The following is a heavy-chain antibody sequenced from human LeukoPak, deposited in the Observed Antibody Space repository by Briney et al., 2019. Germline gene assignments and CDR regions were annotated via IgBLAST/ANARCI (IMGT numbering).Heavy chain of an antibody. D-gene: IGHD3-10*01. CDR1: GDSVSSNGAA. CDR3: ARRTTMVRGVIIGDNDAFDI. V-gene: IGHV6-1*01. J-gene: IGHJ3*02. Sequence: SQTLSLTCAISGDSVSSNGAAWNWIRQSPSRGLEWLGRTYYRSKWYNDYAVSVKSRITINPDTSKNQFSLQLNSVTPEDTAVYYCARRTTMVRGVIIGDNDAFDIWGQGTMVTVSS. CDR2: TYYRSKWYN.